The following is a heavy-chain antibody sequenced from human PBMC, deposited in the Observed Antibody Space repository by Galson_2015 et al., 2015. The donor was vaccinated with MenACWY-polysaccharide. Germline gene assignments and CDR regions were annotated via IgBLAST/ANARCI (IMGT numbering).Heavy chain of an antibody. CDR3: TRGGQYSPNYGGD. Sequence: SLRLSCAASGFTFSSSWMHWVRQAPGKGLVWVSRILSGGSSTSYADSVRGRFTISRDNAKNMLHLQMNGLRGEDTAVYYCTRGGQYSPNYGGDSVHGALVTVSS. CDR2: ILSGGSST. J-gene: IGHJ4*01. V-gene: IGHV3-74*01. CDR1: GFTFSSSW. D-gene: IGHD6-6*01.